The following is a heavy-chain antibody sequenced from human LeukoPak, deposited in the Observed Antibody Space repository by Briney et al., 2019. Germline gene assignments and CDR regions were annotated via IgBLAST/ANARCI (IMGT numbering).Heavy chain of an antibody. Sequence: SETRSLTCTVSGGSISSSGYYWGWIRQPPGKGLEWIGNIYHSGSTYYNPSLKSRVTISVDTSKSQFSLKLTSVTAADTALYYCARDKVGTRWFDPWGQGALVTVSS. CDR2: IYHSGST. J-gene: IGHJ5*02. CDR3: ARDKVGTRWFDP. CDR1: GGSISSSGYY. D-gene: IGHD5-12*01. V-gene: IGHV4-39*07.